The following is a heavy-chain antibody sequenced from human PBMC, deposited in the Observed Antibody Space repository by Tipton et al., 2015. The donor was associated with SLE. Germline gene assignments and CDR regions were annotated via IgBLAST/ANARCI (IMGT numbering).Heavy chain of an antibody. J-gene: IGHJ1*01. CDR2: ISWDGGST. CDR1: GFTFDDYT. D-gene: IGHD6-19*01. V-gene: IGHV3-43*01. Sequence: SLRLSCAASGFTFDDYTMHWVRQAPGKGLEWVSLISWDGGSTYYADSVKGRFTISRDNSKNSLYLQMNSLRTEDTALYYCAKDSLEAVAGSVFQHWGPGTQVADSS. CDR3: AKDSLEAVAGSVFQH.